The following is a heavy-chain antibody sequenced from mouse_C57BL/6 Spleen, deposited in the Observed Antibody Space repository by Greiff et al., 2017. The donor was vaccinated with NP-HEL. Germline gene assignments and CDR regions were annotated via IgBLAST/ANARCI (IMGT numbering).Heavy chain of an antibody. CDR1: GYSFTDYN. CDR2: INPNYGTT. V-gene: IGHV1-39*01. Sequence: VQLKESGPELVKPGASVKISCKASGYSFTDYNMNWVKQSNGKSLEWIGVINPNYGTTSYNQKFKGKATLTVDQSSSTAYMQLNSLTSEDSAVYYCARDHYYGSSYGFAYWGQGTLVTVSA. CDR3: ARDHYYGSSYGFAY. J-gene: IGHJ3*01. D-gene: IGHD1-1*01.